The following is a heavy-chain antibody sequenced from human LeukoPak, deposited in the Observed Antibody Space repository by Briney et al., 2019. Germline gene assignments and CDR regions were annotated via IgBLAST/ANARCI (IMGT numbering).Heavy chain of an antibody. V-gene: IGHV4-59*01. CDR3: ARQYYYDSPFDY. CDR1: GGSISSYY. Sequence: SETLSLTCTVSGGSISSYYLSWIRQPPGKGLEWIGYIYYSGSTNYNPSLKSRVTISVDTSKNQFSLKLRPVTAADTAVYYCARQYYYDSPFDYWGQGTLVTVSS. J-gene: IGHJ4*02. CDR2: IYYSGST. D-gene: IGHD3-22*01.